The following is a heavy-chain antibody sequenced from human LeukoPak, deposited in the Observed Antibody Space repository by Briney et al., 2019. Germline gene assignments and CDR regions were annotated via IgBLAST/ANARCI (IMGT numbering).Heavy chain of an antibody. CDR2: IYHSGTT. V-gene: IGHV4-39*01. CDR1: GASISSGSYY. CDR3: ARQIKQQLVPNGFDP. Sequence: SETLSLTCTVSGASISSGSYYWGWIRQPPGKGLEWIGSIYHSGTTYYKRSLKSRVTISVDTSKNQFSLRLNSVTAADTAVYYCARQIKQQLVPNGFDPWGQGTLVTVSS. D-gene: IGHD6-13*01. J-gene: IGHJ5*02.